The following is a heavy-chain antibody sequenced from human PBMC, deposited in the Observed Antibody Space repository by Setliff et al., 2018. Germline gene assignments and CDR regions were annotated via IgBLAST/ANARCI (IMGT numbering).Heavy chain of an antibody. V-gene: IGHV4-34*01. CDR3: TRAYSGSHDY. Sequence: SETLSLTCVVYGGSFSNYYWSWIRQPPGKGLEWIGEINHSGSTNYNPSLKSRVTISVDTSKNQFSLKLDSVTAADTAVYYCTRAYSGSHDYWGQGTLVTVSS. CDR1: GGSFSNYY. D-gene: IGHD1-26*01. J-gene: IGHJ4*02. CDR2: INHSGST.